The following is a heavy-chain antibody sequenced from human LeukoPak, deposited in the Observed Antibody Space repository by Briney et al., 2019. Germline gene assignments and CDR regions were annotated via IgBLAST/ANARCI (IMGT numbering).Heavy chain of an antibody. Sequence: GGSLRLSCAASGFTFSSYAMSWVRQAPGKGLEWVSAISGSGSSTYYADSVKGRFTISRDNSKNTLYLQMNSLRAEDTAVYYCAKPRRKDYDILTGYNYWGQGTLVTVSS. J-gene: IGHJ4*02. CDR3: AKPRRKDYDILTGYNY. V-gene: IGHV3-23*01. CDR2: ISGSGSST. CDR1: GFTFSSYA. D-gene: IGHD3-9*01.